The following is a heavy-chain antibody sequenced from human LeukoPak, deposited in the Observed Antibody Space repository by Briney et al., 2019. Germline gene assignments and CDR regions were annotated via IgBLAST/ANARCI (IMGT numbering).Heavy chain of an antibody. V-gene: IGHV3-21*01. CDR1: GFTFSSYS. D-gene: IGHD2-21*01. CDR2: ISAAGSYI. CDR3: ARDGLLAYCGGNCSGVFDI. J-gene: IGHJ3*02. Sequence: PGGSLRLSCAASGFTFSSYSMSWVRQAPGKGLEWVSSISAAGSYIYYANSVKGRFTISRDNAEGSLYLQMNSLTPEDTAVYYCARDGLLAYCGGNCSGVFDIWGQGTMVAVSS.